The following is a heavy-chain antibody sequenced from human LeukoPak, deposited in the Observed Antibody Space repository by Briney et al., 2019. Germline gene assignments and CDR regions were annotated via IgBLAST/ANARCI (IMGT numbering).Heavy chain of an antibody. CDR2: VHYSASA. CDR3: ARDRRRDLFHAFDI. V-gene: IGHV4-59*01. D-gene: IGHD1-14*01. J-gene: IGHJ3*02. CDR1: GDSIRTSF. Sequence: PSETLSLTCTVSGDSIRTSFWSWIRQPPGKGLEWIAYVHYSASANYNPSLKSRVTISLDTPKNQFSLKLSSVTAADTAIYFCARDRRRDLFHAFDIWGRGTTVTVSP.